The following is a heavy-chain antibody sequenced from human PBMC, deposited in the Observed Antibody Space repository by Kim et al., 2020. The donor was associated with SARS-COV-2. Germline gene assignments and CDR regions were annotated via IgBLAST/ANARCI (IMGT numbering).Heavy chain of an antibody. D-gene: IGHD6-19*01. V-gene: IGHV3-66*01. Sequence: GGSLRLSCASSGLTVSDNYMNWVRQAPGKGPEWVSIIYSDGRSFYADSVRGRFTISTDRSKNTLYLQMNNLRVEDTAVYYCARVRLYTGGDVSDIWGQGTMVTVSS. J-gene: IGHJ3*02. CDR1: GLTVSDNY. CDR3: ARVRLYTGGDVSDI. CDR2: IYSDGRS.